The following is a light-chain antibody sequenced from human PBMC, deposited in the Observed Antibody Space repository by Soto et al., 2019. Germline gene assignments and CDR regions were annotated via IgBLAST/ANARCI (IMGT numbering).Light chain of an antibody. CDR3: QQRSNWPAT. J-gene: IGKJ2*01. CDR1: QSVNSY. Sequence: IVLTQSPATLSLSPGERATLSCRASQSVNSYLAWYQQKPGQAPRLLIYDASNRATGIPARFSGSGSGTDLTLTISSLEPEDFAVYYCQQRSNWPATFGQGTKLEIK. CDR2: DAS. V-gene: IGKV3-11*01.